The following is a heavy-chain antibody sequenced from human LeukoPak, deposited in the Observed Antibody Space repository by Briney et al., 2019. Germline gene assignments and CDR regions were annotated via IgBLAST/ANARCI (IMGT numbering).Heavy chain of an antibody. Sequence: SETLSLTCTVSGYSISSGYYWGWIRQPPGKGLEWIGSIYHSGSTYYNPSLKSRVTISVDTYKNQFSMKLRSVTAADTAVYYCARDAGYSSGWTGGSDYWGQGTLVTVSS. CDR1: GYSISSGYY. J-gene: IGHJ4*02. CDR3: ARDAGYSSGWTGGSDY. D-gene: IGHD6-19*01. CDR2: IYHSGST. V-gene: IGHV4-38-2*02.